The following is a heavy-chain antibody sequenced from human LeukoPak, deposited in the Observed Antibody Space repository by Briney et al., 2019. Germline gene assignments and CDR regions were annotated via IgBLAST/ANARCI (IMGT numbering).Heavy chain of an antibody. CDR2: IYPGDSDT. Sequence: GESLKISCKGSGYSFTSYWIGWVRQMPGKGLGWMGIIYPGDSDTRYSPSFQGQVTISADKSISAAYLQGSSLKASDTSMYYCARRLVPAAMLWAFEIWGQGTMVTVSS. V-gene: IGHV5-51*01. CDR3: ARRLVPAAMLWAFEI. CDR1: GYSFTSYW. D-gene: IGHD2-2*01. J-gene: IGHJ3*02.